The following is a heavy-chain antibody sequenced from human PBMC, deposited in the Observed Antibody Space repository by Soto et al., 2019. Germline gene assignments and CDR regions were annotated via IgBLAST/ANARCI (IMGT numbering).Heavy chain of an antibody. J-gene: IGHJ3*02. CDR1: GGSISSSSYY. Sequence: SETLSLTCTVSGGSISSSSYYWSWIRQPPGKGLEWIGYIYYSGSTNYNPSLTSRVTISVDTSKNQFSLKLSSVTAADTAVYYCAIHRDGYNFDRAFDIWGQGTMVTVSS. CDR2: IYYSGST. CDR3: AIHRDGYNFDRAFDI. D-gene: IGHD5-12*01. V-gene: IGHV4-61*05.